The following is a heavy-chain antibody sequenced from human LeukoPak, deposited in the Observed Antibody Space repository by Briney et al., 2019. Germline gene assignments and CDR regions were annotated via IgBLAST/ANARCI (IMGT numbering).Heavy chain of an antibody. CDR2: ITYNSGGT. D-gene: IGHD6-19*01. Sequence: PGGSLRLSCAASGFTFSSYAMSWVRQAPGKGLEWVSAITYNSGGTYYAGSVKGRFTISRDNSKNTLYLQMNSLRAEDTAVYYCAKAVAGYYFDYWGQGTLVTVSS. J-gene: IGHJ4*02. CDR3: AKAVAGYYFDY. V-gene: IGHV3-23*01. CDR1: GFTFSSYA.